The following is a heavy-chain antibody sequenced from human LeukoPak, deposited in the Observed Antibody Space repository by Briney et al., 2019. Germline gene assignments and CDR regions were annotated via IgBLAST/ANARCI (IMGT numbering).Heavy chain of an antibody. V-gene: IGHV4-59*08. J-gene: IGHJ4*02. D-gene: IGHD6-19*01. CDR1: GGSMSPYH. CDR2: IYYSGST. CDR3: ARAVSGRFDY. Sequence: PSETLSLTCTVSGGSMSPYHWSWIRQPPGKGLEWTGHIYYSGSTNYNPSLKSRITISVDTSKNQFSLKLSSVTAADTAMYYCARAVSGRFDYWGQGTLVTVSS.